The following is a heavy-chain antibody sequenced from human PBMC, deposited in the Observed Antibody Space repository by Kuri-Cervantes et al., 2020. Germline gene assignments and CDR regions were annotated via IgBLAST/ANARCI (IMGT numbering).Heavy chain of an antibody. J-gene: IGHJ4*02. CDR2: INHSGST. D-gene: IGHD2-8*02. CDR1: GGSFSGYY. CDR3: ARGWSYHDY. V-gene: IGHV4-34*01. Sequence: TLSLTCAVYGGSFSGYYWSWIRQPPGKGLEWIGEINHSGSTNYNPSLKSRVTISIDTSKRQFSLNLSSVTAADTAVYYCARGWSYHDYWGQGTLVTVSS.